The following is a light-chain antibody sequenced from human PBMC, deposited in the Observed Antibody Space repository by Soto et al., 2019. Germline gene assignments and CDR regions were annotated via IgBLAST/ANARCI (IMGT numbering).Light chain of an antibody. J-gene: IGLJ1*01. CDR1: SGHISYA. Sequence: QSVLTQSPSASASLGASVKLTCTLTSGHISYAIAWHQQQPEKGPRFLMKLNSDGSHTKGDGIPDRFSGSSSGAERYLTISSLQSEDEADYYCQTWGTGIHIFGTGTKLTVL. CDR3: QTWGTGIHI. V-gene: IGLV4-69*01. CDR2: LNSDGSH.